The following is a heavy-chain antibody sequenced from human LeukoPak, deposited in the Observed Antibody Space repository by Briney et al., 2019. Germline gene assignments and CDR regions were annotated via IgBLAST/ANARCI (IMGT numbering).Heavy chain of an antibody. CDR2: IDESGNT. D-gene: IGHD4/OR15-4a*01. CDR1: GGAISGSYDH. J-gene: IGHJ3*02. Sequence: PSETLSLTCTVSGGAISGSYDHWAWIRQPPGKGLEWIGSIDESGNTYYNPSLKSRVTISVDTSKNQFSLKLSSVTAADTAVYYCARYGAYAGIAFDIWGQGTMVTVSS. CDR3: ARYGAYAGIAFDI. V-gene: IGHV4-39*07.